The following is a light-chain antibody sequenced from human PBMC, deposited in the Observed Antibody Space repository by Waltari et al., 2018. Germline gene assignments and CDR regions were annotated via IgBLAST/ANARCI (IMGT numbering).Light chain of an antibody. V-gene: IGKV1D-13*01. CDR2: DAS. J-gene: IGKJ4*01. Sequence: AIQLTQSPSSLSASVGDRVTITCRASQGIRSALAWFQQKPGETPKLLICDASTLESGVPSRFSGSGSGTDFTLTIRRLQPEDFATYYCQQFNNYPLTFGGGTKVEIK. CDR3: QQFNNYPLT. CDR1: QGIRSA.